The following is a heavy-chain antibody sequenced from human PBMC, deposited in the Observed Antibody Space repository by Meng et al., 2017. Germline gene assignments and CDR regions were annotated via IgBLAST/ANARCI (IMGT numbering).Heavy chain of an antibody. Sequence: SVKVSCKASGGTFSSYAISWVRQAPGQGLEWMGGIIPICGTANYAQKFQGRVTITTDESTSTAYMELSSLRSKDTAVYYCARDLGLIQYHYYYGMDVWGQGTTVTVSS. CDR1: GGTFSSYA. CDR2: IIPICGTA. CDR3: ARDLGLIQYHYYYGMDV. J-gene: IGHJ6*02. V-gene: IGHV1-69*05. D-gene: IGHD6-19*01.